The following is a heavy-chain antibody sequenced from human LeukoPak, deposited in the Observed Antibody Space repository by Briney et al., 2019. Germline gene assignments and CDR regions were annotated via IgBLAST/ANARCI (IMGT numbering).Heavy chain of an antibody. CDR3: AKGYDSNGYYLYAFDI. CDR2: ISWNSGSI. Sequence: GRSLRLSCAASGFTFDDYAMHWVRQAPGKGLEWVSGISWNSGSIVYTDSVKGRFTISRDNAKNSLYLQMNSLGAEDMALYYCAKGYDSNGYYLYAFDIWGQGTMVTVSS. CDR1: GFTFDDYA. V-gene: IGHV3-9*03. J-gene: IGHJ3*02. D-gene: IGHD3-22*01.